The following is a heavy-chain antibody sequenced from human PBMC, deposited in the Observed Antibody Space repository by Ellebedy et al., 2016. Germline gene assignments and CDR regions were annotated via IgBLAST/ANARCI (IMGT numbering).Heavy chain of an antibody. CDR1: GFTFDDYA. CDR3: AKDASGYDPYYFDY. Sequence: SLKISXAASGFTFDDYAIHWVRQAPGKGLEWVSGISWNSGSIGYADSVKGRFIISRDNAKNSLYLQMNSLRAEDTALYYCAKDASGYDPYYFDYWGQGTLVTVSS. D-gene: IGHD5-12*01. J-gene: IGHJ4*02. V-gene: IGHV3-9*01. CDR2: ISWNSGSI.